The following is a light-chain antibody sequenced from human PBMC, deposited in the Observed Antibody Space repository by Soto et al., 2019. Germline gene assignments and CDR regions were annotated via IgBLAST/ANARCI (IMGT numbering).Light chain of an antibody. CDR3: QQYGSSWT. CDR1: QSILRN. J-gene: IGKJ1*01. Sequence: VVMTQSPATLSVSPGRRATLSCRATQSILRNLAWYQHKPGQPPRLLIYGASSRATGIPDRFSGSGSGTDFTLTISRLEPEDFAVYYCQQYGSSWTFGQGTKVDIK. CDR2: GAS. V-gene: IGKV3-20*01.